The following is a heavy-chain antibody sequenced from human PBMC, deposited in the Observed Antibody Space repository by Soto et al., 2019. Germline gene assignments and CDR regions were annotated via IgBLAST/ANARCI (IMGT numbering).Heavy chain of an antibody. Sequence: ETLSVTCTVSGGSISNYYWSWGRQAPGKGLEWVANIKQDGSEKYYVDSVKGRFTISRDNAKNSLYLQMNSLRAEDSAVYYCARENHFDYWGQGTLVTVSS. CDR3: ARENHFDY. CDR2: IKQDGSEK. CDR1: GGSISNYY. V-gene: IGHV3-7*01. J-gene: IGHJ4*02.